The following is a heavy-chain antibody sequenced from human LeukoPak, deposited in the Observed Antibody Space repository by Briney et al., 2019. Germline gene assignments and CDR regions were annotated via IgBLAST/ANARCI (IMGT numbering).Heavy chain of an antibody. CDR2: IYYSGST. CDR1: GGSISSSSYY. D-gene: IGHD4-17*01. CDR3: TREYGFMTTVFHAFDI. V-gene: IGHV4-39*07. Sequence: SETLSLTCTVSGGSISSSSYYWGWIRQPPGKGLEWIGSIYYSGSTYNNPSLKSRVTLSVDTSKNQFSLKLSSVTAADTAIYYCTREYGFMTTVFHAFDIWGQGTVVTVSS. J-gene: IGHJ3*02.